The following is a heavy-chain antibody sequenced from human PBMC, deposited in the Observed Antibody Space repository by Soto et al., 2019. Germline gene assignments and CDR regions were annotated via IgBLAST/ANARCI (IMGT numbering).Heavy chain of an antibody. CDR3: AKELRETGGYYFDC. V-gene: IGHV3-30*18. Sequence: QVQLVESGGGVVQPGRSLRLSCAASGFSFSKYGMHWVRQAPGKGLEWVAEMSDDGSKKYYGDSVKGRLTISRDNSKNTLYLLMDSLRPEDTAMYYCAKELRETGGYYFDCWGQGPLVTVSS. D-gene: IGHD3-16*01. CDR2: MSDDGSKK. J-gene: IGHJ4*02. CDR1: GFSFSKYG.